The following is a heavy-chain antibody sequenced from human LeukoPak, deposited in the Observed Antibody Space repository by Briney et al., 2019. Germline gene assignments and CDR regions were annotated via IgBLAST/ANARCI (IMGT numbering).Heavy chain of an antibody. CDR3: ARDYSSGWEYYFDY. D-gene: IGHD6-19*01. Sequence: GGSLRLSSAASGFTFSDYYMSWIRQAPGKGLEWVSYISSSGSTIYYADSVKGRFTISRDNAKNSLYLQMNSLRAEDTAVYYCARDYSSGWEYYFDYWGQGTLVTVSS. V-gene: IGHV3-11*01. J-gene: IGHJ4*02. CDR1: GFTFSDYY. CDR2: ISSSGSTI.